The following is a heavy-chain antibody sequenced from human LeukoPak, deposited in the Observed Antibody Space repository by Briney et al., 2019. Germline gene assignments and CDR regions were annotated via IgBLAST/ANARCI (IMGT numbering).Heavy chain of an antibody. Sequence: GGSLRLSCAASGFTFSSYAMSWVRQAPGKGLEWVSAISGSGGSTYYADSVKGRFTISRDNSKNTLYLQMNSLRAEDTAVYYCAKDRGPYYGSGSYRGINYWGQGTLVTVSS. D-gene: IGHD3-10*01. CDR1: GFTFSSYA. J-gene: IGHJ4*02. CDR3: AKDRGPYYGSGSYRGINY. V-gene: IGHV3-23*01. CDR2: ISGSGGST.